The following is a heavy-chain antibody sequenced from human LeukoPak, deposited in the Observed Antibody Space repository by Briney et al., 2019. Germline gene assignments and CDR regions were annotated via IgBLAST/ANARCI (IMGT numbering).Heavy chain of an antibody. D-gene: IGHD1-1*01. J-gene: IGHJ4*02. V-gene: IGHV1-2*02. CDR2: VNPDSGAT. CDR1: GYTFTHYR. CDR3: ARENWYSDY. Sequence: ASVKVSCKASGYTFTHYRLHWVRQAHGQGLEWTGWVNPDSGATNYQQNFQGRVTMTRDTSISTVYMELSRLRSDDTAVYYCARENWYSDYWGQGTLVTVSS.